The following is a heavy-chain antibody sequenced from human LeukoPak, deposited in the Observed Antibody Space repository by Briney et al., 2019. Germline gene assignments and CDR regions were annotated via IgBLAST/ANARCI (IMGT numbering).Heavy chain of an antibody. CDR2: ITSSNSYI. V-gene: IGHV3-21*01. D-gene: IGHD3-10*01. CDR1: GFTFSTYS. CDR3: TRDQNFYGSGRGFDP. Sequence: GGSLRLSCTASGFTFSTYSMNWVRQAPGKGLEWVSSITSSNSYIHYADSVKGRFTISRDNAKNSLYLQMNSLRAEDTAIYYCTRDQNFYGSGRGFDPWGQGTLVTVSS. J-gene: IGHJ5*02.